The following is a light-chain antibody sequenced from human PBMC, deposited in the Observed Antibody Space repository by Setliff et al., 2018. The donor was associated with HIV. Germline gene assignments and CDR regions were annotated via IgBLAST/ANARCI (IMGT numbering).Light chain of an antibody. V-gene: IGLV2-14*01. Sequence: QSALTQPASVSGSPGQSITISCTGTSSDVGGYNYVCWYQQHPGKAPKLMIYEVSNRPSGVSNRFSGSKSGNTASLTISGLQAEDEADYYCSSYTSISALAVFGTGTKGTVL. CDR2: EVS. CDR1: SSDVGGYNY. CDR3: SSYTSISALAV. J-gene: IGLJ1*01.